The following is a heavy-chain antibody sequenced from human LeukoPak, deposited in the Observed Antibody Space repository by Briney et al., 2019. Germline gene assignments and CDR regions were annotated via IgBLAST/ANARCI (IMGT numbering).Heavy chain of an antibody. CDR2: ISGDGGST. CDR1: GFTFDDYA. V-gene: IGHV3-43*02. Sequence: GGSLRLSCAASGFTFDDYAMHWVRQAPGKGLEWVSHISGDGGSTYYADSVKGRFTISRDNSKNSLYLQMNSLRTEDTALYYCAKEIGYSYGYDWFDPWGQGTLVTVSS. D-gene: IGHD5-18*01. CDR3: AKEIGYSYGYDWFDP. J-gene: IGHJ5*02.